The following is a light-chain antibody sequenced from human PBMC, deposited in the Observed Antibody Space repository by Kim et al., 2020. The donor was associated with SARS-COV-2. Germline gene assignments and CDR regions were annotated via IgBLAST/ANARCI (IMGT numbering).Light chain of an antibody. Sequence: PREGAAPSCSASKSGMNRVAAYQQKTGQSPRLLIYGASTRAIGIIARFSGSASGTEFSPTTSSLQSEDFAVYYCQQYHNMSPWTFGQGTKVDIK. CDR1: KSGMNR. V-gene: IGKV3-15*01. CDR2: GAS. J-gene: IGKJ1*01. CDR3: QQYHNMSPWT.